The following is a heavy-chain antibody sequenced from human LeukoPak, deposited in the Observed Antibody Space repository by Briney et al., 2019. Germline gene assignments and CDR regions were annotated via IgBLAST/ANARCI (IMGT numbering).Heavy chain of an antibody. CDR2: VSYDGGAK. Sequence: GGSLRLSCAASGFTVSSNYMSWVRQAPGKGLEWVAVVSYDGGAKYYADSVKGRFTISGDKAKNSLYLQMNSLRVEDTAVYYCARDYKYAFDNWGQGTTVTVSS. D-gene: IGHD5-24*01. CDR3: ARDYKYAFDN. J-gene: IGHJ4*03. V-gene: IGHV3-30*03. CDR1: GFTVSSNY.